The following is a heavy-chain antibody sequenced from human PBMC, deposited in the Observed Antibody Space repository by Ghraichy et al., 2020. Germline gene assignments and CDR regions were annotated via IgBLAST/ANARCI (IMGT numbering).Heavy chain of an antibody. CDR2: IYYSGST. V-gene: IGHV4-59*01. CDR1: GGSISSYY. D-gene: IGHD3-9*01. CDR3: ARDRTYYDILTGYRADAFDI. Sequence: SETLSLTCTVSGGSISSYYWSWVRQPPGKGLEWIGYIYYSGSTNYNPSLKSRVTISVDTSKNQFSLKLRSVTAADTAVYHCARDRTYYDILTGYRADAFDIWGQGTMVTVSS. J-gene: IGHJ3*02.